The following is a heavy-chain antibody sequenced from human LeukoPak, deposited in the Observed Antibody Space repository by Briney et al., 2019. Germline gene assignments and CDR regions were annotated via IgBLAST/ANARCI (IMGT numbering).Heavy chain of an antibody. Sequence: SETLSLTCTVSGGSISSYYWSWIRQPPGKGLEWVGYIYYSGSTNYHPSLKSRVTISVDTSKNQFSLKLSSVTAADTAVYYCARGPYSSSRGTYYYYMDVWGKGTTVTVSS. D-gene: IGHD6-13*01. V-gene: IGHV4-59*01. CDR3: ARGPYSSSRGTYYYYMDV. CDR1: GGSISSYY. J-gene: IGHJ6*03. CDR2: IYYSGST.